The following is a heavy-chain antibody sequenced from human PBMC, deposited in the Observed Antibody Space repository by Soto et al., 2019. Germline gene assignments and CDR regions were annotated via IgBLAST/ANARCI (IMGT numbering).Heavy chain of an antibody. Sequence: ASVKVSCKSSGYAFTGYYIHWVRQAPGQGLEWMRWINPNSGDTNYAQKFQGRVTMTRDTSFSTAYMELSSLRSDDTAVYYCATRYSYVHFWGQGTLVTV. D-gene: IGHD5-18*01. V-gene: IGHV1-2*02. CDR1: GYAFTGYY. J-gene: IGHJ4*02. CDR2: INPNSGDT. CDR3: ATRYSYVHF.